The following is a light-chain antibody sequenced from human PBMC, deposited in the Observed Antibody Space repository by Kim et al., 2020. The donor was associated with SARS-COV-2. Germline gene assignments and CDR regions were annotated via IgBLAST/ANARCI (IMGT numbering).Light chain of an antibody. CDR1: EAIRND. V-gene: IGKV1-17*01. J-gene: IGKJ3*01. CDR3: LHYSGFPFA. CDR2: AIS. Sequence: DIQMTQSPSSLSASIGDRVTITCRASEAIRNDLGWYQQKPGKAPRRLIYAISSLQNGVPSRFSGGGSGTEFTLTISSLQPEDVATYYCLHYSGFPFAFGPGTKVEIK.